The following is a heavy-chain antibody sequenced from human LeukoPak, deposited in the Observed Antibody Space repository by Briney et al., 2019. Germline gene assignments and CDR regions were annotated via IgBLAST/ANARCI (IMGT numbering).Heavy chain of an antibody. CDR1: VGSVGSISGYS. Sequence: SETLSLTCTVSVGSVGSISGYSWSWIRQPAGKGLEWIGHITTSGNTNYNPSLRSRVTMSVDTSKNQFSLKLTSVTAADTAVYYCARGDCSSSGCSGFYGMDVWGQGTTVTVSS. CDR2: ITTSGNT. J-gene: IGHJ6*02. D-gene: IGHD2-2*01. CDR3: ARGDCSSSGCSGFYGMDV. V-gene: IGHV4-4*07.